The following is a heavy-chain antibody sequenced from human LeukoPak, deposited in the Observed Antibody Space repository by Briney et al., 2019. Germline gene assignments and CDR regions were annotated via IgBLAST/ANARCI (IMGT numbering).Heavy chain of an antibody. V-gene: IGHV3-30*04. J-gene: IGHJ3*02. CDR3: VRGPRYYDDSGFHYGVFDI. CDR2: ISYDGSNK. Sequence: PGGSLRLSCAASGFTFSSYAMHWVRQAPGKGLEWVAVISYDGSNKYYADSVKGRFTISRDNSKNTLSLQMNSLTADDTAVYYCVRGPRYYDDSGFHYGVFDIWGQGTLVTVSS. CDR1: GFTFSSYA. D-gene: IGHD3-22*01.